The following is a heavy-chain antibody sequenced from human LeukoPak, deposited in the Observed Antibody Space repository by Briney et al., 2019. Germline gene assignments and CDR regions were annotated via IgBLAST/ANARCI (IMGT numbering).Heavy chain of an antibody. V-gene: IGHV3-48*01. CDR2: ISSSSSTI. J-gene: IGHJ3*01. CDR3: ARGPGGAFDF. Sequence: GGSLRLSCAAPGFMFSTYSMNWVRQAPGKGLEWVSYISSSSSTIYYADSVKGRFTISRDNAKNSLYLQINTLRAEDTAVYYCARGPGGAFDFWGQGAMVTVSS. D-gene: IGHD1-1*01. CDR1: GFMFSTYS.